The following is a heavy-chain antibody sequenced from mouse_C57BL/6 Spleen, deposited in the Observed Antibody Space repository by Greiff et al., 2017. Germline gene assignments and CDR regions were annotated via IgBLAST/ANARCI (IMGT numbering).Heavy chain of an antibody. CDR2: IRNKANNHAT. D-gene: IGHD2-2*01. V-gene: IGHV6-6*01. J-gene: IGHJ3*01. CDR3: TRRVTSWFAY. Sequence: EVKLVESGGGLVQPGGSMKLSCAASGFTFSDAWMDWVRQSPEKGLEWVAEIRNKANNHATYYAESVKGRFTISRDDSKRSVYLQMNSLRAEDTGIYYCTRRVTSWFAYWGQGTLVTVSA. CDR1: GFTFSDAW.